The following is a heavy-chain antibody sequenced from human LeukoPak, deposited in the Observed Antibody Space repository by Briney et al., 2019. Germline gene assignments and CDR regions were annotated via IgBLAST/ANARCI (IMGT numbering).Heavy chain of an antibody. D-gene: IGHD6-19*01. J-gene: IGHJ4*02. Sequence: PGGSLRLSCAASGFTFSSYSMNWVRQAPGKGLEWVSSISSSSSYIYYADSVKGRFTISRDNAKNSLYLQMNSLRAEDTAVYYCAREIRHSSGPLDYWGQGTLVTVSS. CDR3: AREIRHSSGPLDY. CDR1: GFTFSSYS. CDR2: ISSSSSYI. V-gene: IGHV3-21*01.